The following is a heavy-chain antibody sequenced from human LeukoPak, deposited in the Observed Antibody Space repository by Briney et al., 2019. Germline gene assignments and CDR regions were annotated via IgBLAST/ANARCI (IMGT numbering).Heavy chain of an antibody. D-gene: IGHD5-18*01. Sequence: SQALSLTCDISGASITSNTAAWNWIRQSPSRGLEWLARTNHRSKWNTEYAQSVRSRIIINSDTSKNQFSLQLNSVSPEDTAVYYCARGQQLWPDYYYYYYMDVWGKGTSVTVSS. CDR2: TNHRSKWNT. V-gene: IGHV6-1*01. J-gene: IGHJ6*03. CDR3: ARGQQLWPDYYYYYYMDV. CDR1: GASITSNTAA.